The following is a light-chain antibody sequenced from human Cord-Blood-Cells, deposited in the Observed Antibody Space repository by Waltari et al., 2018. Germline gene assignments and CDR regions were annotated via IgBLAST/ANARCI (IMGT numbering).Light chain of an antibody. V-gene: IGLV6-57*02. Sequence: NFMLTQPHSVSESPGKTVTISCTGSSGSIATNYVQWYQQRPGSAPPTVIYEDNQRPSGVPDRFSGSIDSSSNSASLTISGLKTEDEADYYCQSYDSSNRWVFGGGTKLTVL. CDR3: QSYDSSNRWV. CDR1: SGSIATNY. J-gene: IGLJ3*02. CDR2: EDN.